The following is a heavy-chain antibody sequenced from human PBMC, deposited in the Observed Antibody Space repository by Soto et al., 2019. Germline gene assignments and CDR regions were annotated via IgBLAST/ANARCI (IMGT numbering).Heavy chain of an antibody. CDR1: GYTFTSYA. V-gene: IGHV1-3*01. Sequence: ASVKVSCKASGYTFTSYAMHWVRQAPGQRLEWMGWINVGNRNTKYSQKFQGRVTITRDTSASTAYMELSSLRSEDTAVYYCASNLQDFWSAPEGASMDVWGQGTTVTVSS. CDR3: ASNLQDFWSAPEGASMDV. J-gene: IGHJ6*02. CDR2: INVGNRNT. D-gene: IGHD3-3*01.